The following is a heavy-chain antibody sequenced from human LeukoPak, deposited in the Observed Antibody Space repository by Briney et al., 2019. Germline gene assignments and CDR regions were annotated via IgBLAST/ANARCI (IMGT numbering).Heavy chain of an antibody. J-gene: IGHJ3*02. CDR1: GGSFSSYY. V-gene: IGHV4-39*01. Sequence: SETLSLTCAVYGGSFSSYYWGWIRQPPGKGLEWIGSIYYSGSTYYNPSLKSRVTISVDTSKNQFSLKLSSVTAADTAVYYCAYDWLFVGAFDIWGQGTMVTVSS. D-gene: IGHD3-9*01. CDR2: IYYSGST. CDR3: AYDWLFVGAFDI.